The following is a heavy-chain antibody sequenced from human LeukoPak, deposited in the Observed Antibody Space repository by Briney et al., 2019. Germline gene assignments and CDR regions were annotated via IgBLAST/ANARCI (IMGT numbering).Heavy chain of an antibody. J-gene: IGHJ4*02. CDR1: GFTVSSNY. CDR2: ISYDGSNK. CDR3: AKHSSGITVAGTIQY. D-gene: IGHD6-19*01. V-gene: IGHV3-30-3*01. Sequence: GGSLRLSCAASGFTVSSNYMSWVRQAPGKGLEWVAVISYDGSNKYYADSVKGRFTVSRDNSKNTLYLQMNSLRAEDTAVYYCAKHSSGITVAGTIQYWGQGTLVTVSS.